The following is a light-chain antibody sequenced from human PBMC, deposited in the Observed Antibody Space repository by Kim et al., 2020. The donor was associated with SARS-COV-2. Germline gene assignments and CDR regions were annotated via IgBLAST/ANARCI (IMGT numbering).Light chain of an antibody. J-gene: IGLJ2*01. V-gene: IGLV6-57*03. CDR3: QSYDSSNPVV. CDR2: EDN. Sequence: TVTISCTRGSGSIASNYVQWYQLRPGSAPTTVIYEDNQRPSGVPDRFSGSIDSSSNSASLTISGLKTEDEADYYCQSYDSSNPVVFGGGTQLTVL. CDR1: SGSIASNY.